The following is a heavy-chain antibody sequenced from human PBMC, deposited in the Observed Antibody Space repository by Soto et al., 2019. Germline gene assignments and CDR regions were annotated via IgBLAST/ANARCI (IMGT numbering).Heavy chain of an antibody. CDR2: IYHIGST. V-gene: IGHV4-59*12. CDR3: ATLPPRIEVTVLPIPT. Sequence: PSETLSLTCTVSGGSLSSYYWSWIRQHPGKGLEWIGYIYHIGSTNYNPSLRGRVTISVDKSNNQFSLTLKYVTAADTAVYYCATLPPRIEVTVLPIPTWGQGTLVTVSS. D-gene: IGHD2-15*01. J-gene: IGHJ5*02. CDR1: GGSLSSYY.